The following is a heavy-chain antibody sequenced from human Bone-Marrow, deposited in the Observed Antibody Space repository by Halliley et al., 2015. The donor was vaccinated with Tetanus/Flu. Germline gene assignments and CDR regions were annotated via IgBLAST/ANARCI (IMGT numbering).Heavy chain of an antibody. V-gene: IGHV3-53*01. D-gene: IGHD3-16*01. Sequence: IYADDIKTYYADSVKGRFTISRDSSKNTLYFQMNSLRVEDTAVYYCARERRGEWRPAAFDIWGQGTMVTVSS. J-gene: IGHJ3*02. CDR3: ARERRGEWRPAAFDI. CDR2: IYADDIKT.